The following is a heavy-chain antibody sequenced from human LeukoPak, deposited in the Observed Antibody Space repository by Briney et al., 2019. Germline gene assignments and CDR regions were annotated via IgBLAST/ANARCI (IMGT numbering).Heavy chain of an antibody. V-gene: IGHV1-69*13. Sequence: AASVKVSCKASGGTFSSYAISWVRQAPGQGLEWMGGIIPIFGTANYAQKFQGRVTITADESTSTVYMELSSLRSYDTAVYYCARGEVPPHYFDFWGQGTPVTVSS. CDR3: ARGEVPPHYFDF. CDR2: IIPIFGTA. CDR1: GGTFSSYA. J-gene: IGHJ4*02.